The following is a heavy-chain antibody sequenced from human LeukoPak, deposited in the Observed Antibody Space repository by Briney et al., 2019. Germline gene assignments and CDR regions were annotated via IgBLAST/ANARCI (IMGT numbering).Heavy chain of an antibody. CDR2: ISGSGGST. V-gene: IGHV3-23*01. Sequence: GGSLRLSCAASGFTFSNYAMSWVRQAPGKGLEWVSGISGSGGSTYYADSVKGRFTISRDNSKTTLYLQMNSLRAEDASVYYCAKGSSSYYFAFDIWGQGTMVTVSS. D-gene: IGHD6-13*01. CDR3: AKGSSSYYFAFDI. J-gene: IGHJ3*02. CDR1: GFTFSNYA.